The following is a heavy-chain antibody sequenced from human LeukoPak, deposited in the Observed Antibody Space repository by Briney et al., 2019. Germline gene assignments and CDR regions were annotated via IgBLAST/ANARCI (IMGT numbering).Heavy chain of an antibody. CDR2: IFSNDEK. Sequence: SGPTLVNPTETLTLTCTVSGFSLSNARMGVSWIRQPPGKALEWLAHIFSNDEKSYSTSLKSRLTISKDTSKSQVVLTMTNMDPVDTATYYCARIRPPYQLLDQRTGAFDIWGQGTMVTVSS. J-gene: IGHJ3*02. V-gene: IGHV2-26*01. CDR3: ARIRPPYQLLDQRTGAFDI. D-gene: IGHD2-2*02. CDR1: GFSLSNARMG.